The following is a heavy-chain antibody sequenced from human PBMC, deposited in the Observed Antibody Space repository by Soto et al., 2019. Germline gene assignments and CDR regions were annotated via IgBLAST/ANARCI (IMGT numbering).Heavy chain of an antibody. V-gene: IGHV4-31*03. CDR3: ARGRGYCSGGSCYYFDY. CDR2: IYYSGST. Sequence: NPSETLSLTCTVSGGSISSGGYYWSWIRQHPGKGLEWIGYIYYSGSTYYNPSLKSRVTISVDTSKNQFSLKLSSVTAADTAVYYCARGRGYCSGGSCYYFDYWGQGTLVTVSS. J-gene: IGHJ4*02. CDR1: GGSISSGGYY. D-gene: IGHD2-15*01.